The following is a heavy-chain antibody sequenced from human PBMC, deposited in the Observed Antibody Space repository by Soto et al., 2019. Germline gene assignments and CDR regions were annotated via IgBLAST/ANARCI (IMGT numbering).Heavy chain of an antibody. CDR1: GFTFSNYA. CDR2: FSGRGGST. J-gene: IGHJ6*02. CDR3: ARDWTGDTCPCLDV. D-gene: IGHD3-3*01. Sequence: EVQLLESGGGLVQPGGSLRLSCAAAGFTFSNYALTWVRQSPGKGLECVSTFSGRGGSTYYADSVRGRFTISRDNSKNPLFLQMNILRVEDTAIYYFARDWTGDTCPCLDVWGQGTTVSVSS. V-gene: IGHV3-23*01.